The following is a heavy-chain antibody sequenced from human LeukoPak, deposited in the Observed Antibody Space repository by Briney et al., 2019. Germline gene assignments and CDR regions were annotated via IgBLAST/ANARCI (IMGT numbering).Heavy chain of an antibody. J-gene: IGHJ4*02. D-gene: IGHD3-3*01. V-gene: IGHV4-30-4*08. Sequence: SETLSLTCTVSGVPISTDNYWSWIRQPPGKGLGVIGEIHYSGGHYYHPPLKSRVTISLETSKTQFSLKLISVTAADTAVYYYARSRGNFWSGDWGYFDYWGQGTLVTVSS. CDR2: IHYSGGH. CDR1: GVPISTDNY. CDR3: ARSRGNFWSGDWGYFDY.